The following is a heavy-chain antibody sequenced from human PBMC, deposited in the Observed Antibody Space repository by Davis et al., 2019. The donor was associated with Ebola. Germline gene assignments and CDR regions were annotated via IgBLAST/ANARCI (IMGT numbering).Heavy chain of an antibody. J-gene: IGHJ4*02. Sequence: GESLKISCAASGFTFSSYSMNWVRQAPGKGLEWVSSISSSSSYLYYADSVKGRFTISRDNAKNSLYLQMNSLRAEDTAVYYCARDMRLEGAVDYWGQGTLVTVSS. V-gene: IGHV3-21*01. CDR2: ISSSSSYL. CDR3: ARDMRLEGAVDY. CDR1: GFTFSSYS. D-gene: IGHD1-26*01.